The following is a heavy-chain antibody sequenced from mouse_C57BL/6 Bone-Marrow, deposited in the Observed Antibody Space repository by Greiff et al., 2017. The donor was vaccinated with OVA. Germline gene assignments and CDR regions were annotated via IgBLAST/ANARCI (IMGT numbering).Heavy chain of an antibody. CDR1: GYTFTSYW. CDR3: AREGDYYGNSLAWFAY. D-gene: IGHD1-1*01. Sequence: QVQLQQPGAELVMPGASVKLSCKASGYTFTSYWMHWVKQRPGQGLEWIGEIDPSASYTNSNQKFKGKSPLTVDKSSSTAYMQLSSLTSEDSAVYYLAREGDYYGNSLAWFAYWGQGTLVTVSA. V-gene: IGHV1-69*01. J-gene: IGHJ3*01. CDR2: IDPSASYT.